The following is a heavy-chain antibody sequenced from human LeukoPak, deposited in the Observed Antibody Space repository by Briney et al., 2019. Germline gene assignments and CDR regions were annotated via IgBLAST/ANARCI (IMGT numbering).Heavy chain of an antibody. J-gene: IGHJ4*02. D-gene: IGHD3-22*01. Sequence: GGSLRLSCAASGFTFSSYAMSWVRQAPGKGLEWVSAISGSGGSTYYADSVKGRFTISRDNSKNTLYLQMNSLRAEDTAVYYCAKVDRDSYDNYYDSRPFDYWGQGTLVTVSS. V-gene: IGHV3-23*01. CDR2: ISGSGGST. CDR3: AKVDRDSYDNYYDSRPFDY. CDR1: GFTFSSYA.